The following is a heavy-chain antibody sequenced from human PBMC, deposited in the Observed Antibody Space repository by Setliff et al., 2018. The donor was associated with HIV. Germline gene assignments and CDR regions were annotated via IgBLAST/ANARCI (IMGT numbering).Heavy chain of an antibody. CDR3: ARGNTISELVTTNWLDP. V-gene: IGHV4-59*01. J-gene: IGHJ5*02. CDR2: IDYSGST. D-gene: IGHD3-3*01. CDR1: GDSISRYY. Sequence: NPSETLSLTCSVSGDSISRYYGSWIRQPPGKGLEWIGYIDYSGSTSYNPSLKSRVTISKDTSKKQISLRLRFVTAADTAVYYCARGNTISELVTTNWLDPWGQGTLVTVS.